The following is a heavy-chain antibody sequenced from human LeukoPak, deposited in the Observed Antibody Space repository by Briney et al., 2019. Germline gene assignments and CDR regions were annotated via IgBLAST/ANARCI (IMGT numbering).Heavy chain of an antibody. V-gene: IGHV1-3*01. CDR2: INAGNGNT. CDR3: ARGFYDSSGYYNFDY. Sequence: GASVKVSCKASGYTFTSYAMHWVRQAPGQRLEWMGWINAGNGNTKYSQKLQGRVTMTTDTSTSTAYMELRSLRSDDTAVYYCARGFYDSSGYYNFDYWGQGTLVTVSS. CDR1: GYTFTSYA. D-gene: IGHD3-22*01. J-gene: IGHJ4*02.